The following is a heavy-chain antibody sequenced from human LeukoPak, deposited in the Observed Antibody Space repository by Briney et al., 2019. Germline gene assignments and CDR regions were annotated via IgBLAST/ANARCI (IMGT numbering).Heavy chain of an antibody. D-gene: IGHD3-9*01. CDR3: ARGLGVSRYFDWLRDYYYGMDV. J-gene: IGHJ6*02. CDR2: MNPNSGNT. CDR1: GYTFTSYD. V-gene: IGHV1-8*01. Sequence: GASVKVSCKASGYTFTSYDINWVRQATGQGLEWMGWMNPNSGNTGYAQKFQGRVTMTRNTSISTAYMELSSLRSEDTAVYYCARGLGVSRYFDWLRDYYYGMDVWGQGTTVTVSS.